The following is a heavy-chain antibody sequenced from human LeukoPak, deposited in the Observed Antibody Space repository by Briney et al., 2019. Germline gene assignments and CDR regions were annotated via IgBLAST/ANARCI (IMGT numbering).Heavy chain of an antibody. CDR1: GFTFSSYE. V-gene: IGHV3-48*03. CDR2: ISGRGSTI. J-gene: IGHJ6*03. Sequence: GVSLRLSCAASGFTFSSYEMNCVRQAPGKGLEWISYISGRGSTIEYADSVKGQFTISRDNAGSSLYLQLNRLRAEDKAVYYCARDWQTVDGNYYYMDVWGKGTTVTISS. CDR3: ARDWQTVDGNYYYMDV. D-gene: IGHD4-17*01.